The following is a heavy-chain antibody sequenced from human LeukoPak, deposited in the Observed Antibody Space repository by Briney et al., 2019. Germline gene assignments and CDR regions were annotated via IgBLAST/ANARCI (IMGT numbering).Heavy chain of an antibody. D-gene: IGHD1-26*01. CDR1: GGSISSSSYY. CDR2: IYYSGST. J-gene: IGHJ4*02. CDR3: AKDSLVGATTPLDY. V-gene: IGHV4-39*07. Sequence: PSETLSLTCTVPGGSISSSSYYWGWIRQPPGKGLEWIGSIYYSGSTYYNPSLKSRVTISVDTSKNQFSLKLSSVTAADTAVYYCAKDSLVGATTPLDYWGQGTLVTVSS.